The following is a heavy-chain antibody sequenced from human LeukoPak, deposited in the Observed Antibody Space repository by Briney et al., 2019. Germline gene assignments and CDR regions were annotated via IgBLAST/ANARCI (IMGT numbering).Heavy chain of an antibody. CDR3: AKDHNYYDSSGYYYGDHLDY. Sequence: GGSLRLSCAASGFTFSDYYMSWIRQAPGKGLEWVSYISSYGSTINYADSVKGRFTISRDNGKKSLYLQMNSLRAEDTAVYYCAKDHNYYDSSGYYYGDHLDYWGQGTLVTVSS. V-gene: IGHV3-11*04. J-gene: IGHJ4*02. CDR1: GFTFSDYY. D-gene: IGHD3-22*01. CDR2: ISSYGSTI.